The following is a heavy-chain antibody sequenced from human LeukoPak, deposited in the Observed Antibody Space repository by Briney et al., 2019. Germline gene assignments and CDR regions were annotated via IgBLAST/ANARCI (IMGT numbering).Heavy chain of an antibody. V-gene: IGHV4-4*07. Sequence: SETLSLSCSVSGGSISTYYWSWIRQPAGKGLEWIGRIYTTGGTNYNPSLKSRVTMSVDTSKNQFSLKLTSVTAADTAVYYCAKGRKDFDTNLGPFDSWGQGILVTVSS. D-gene: IGHD3-9*01. CDR1: GGSISTYY. CDR2: IYTTGGT. CDR3: AKGRKDFDTNLGPFDS. J-gene: IGHJ4*02.